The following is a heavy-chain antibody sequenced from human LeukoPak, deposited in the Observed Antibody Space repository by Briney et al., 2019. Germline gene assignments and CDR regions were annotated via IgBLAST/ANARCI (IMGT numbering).Heavy chain of an antibody. J-gene: IGHJ4*02. Sequence: PGGSLRLSCAASGFTFRNYGMHWVRQSPVKGLEWLAFISFGGGGHSQRDSVKGRFTVSRDNSKTTLYLHMNSLRPEDTAVYYCARGFAGMGDPRTYPFDFWGQGTLVTVSP. CDR2: ISFGGGGH. D-gene: IGHD1-1*01. CDR1: GFTFRNYG. CDR3: ARGFAGMGDPRTYPFDF. V-gene: IGHV3-30*02.